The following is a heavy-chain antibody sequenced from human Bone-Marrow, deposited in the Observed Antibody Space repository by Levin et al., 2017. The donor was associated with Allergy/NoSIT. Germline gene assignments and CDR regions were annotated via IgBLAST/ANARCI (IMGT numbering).Heavy chain of an antibody. D-gene: IGHD3-16*01. J-gene: IGHJ4*02. CDR3: VRGGASDGYGY. Sequence: GGSLRLSCKASGYDFTTYGITWVRQAPGQGLEWVGWIRPNDGRTNYAQKLQGRVTLTTDSSTTTTNMDLRSLRSDDTAVYYCVRGGASDGYGYWGQGTLVTVSS. V-gene: IGHV1-18*01. CDR1: GYDFTTYG. CDR2: IRPNDGRT.